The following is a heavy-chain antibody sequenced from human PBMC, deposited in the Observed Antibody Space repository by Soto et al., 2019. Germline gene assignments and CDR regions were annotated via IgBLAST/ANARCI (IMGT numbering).Heavy chain of an antibody. Sequence: SQTLSLTCDISGDSVNTNRATWNWIRQSPSRGLEWLGRTYYRSEWYYDYALSVKGRITISPDVFNNQLSLELSSVTAADTAVYYCARGLITGSQYSGGWYYFDSWGQGTQVTVSS. CDR2: TYYRSEWYY. CDR1: GDSVNTNRAT. J-gene: IGHJ4*02. V-gene: IGHV6-1*01. CDR3: ARGLITGSQYSGGWYYFDS. D-gene: IGHD1-26*01.